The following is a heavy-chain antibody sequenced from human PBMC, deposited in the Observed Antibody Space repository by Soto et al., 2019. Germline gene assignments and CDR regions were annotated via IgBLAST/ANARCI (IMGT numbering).Heavy chain of an antibody. CDR1: GFTFSSYG. CDR2: ISYDGSNK. V-gene: IGHV3-30*18. J-gene: IGHJ4*02. Sequence: SGGSLRLSCAASGFTFSSYGMHWVRQAPGKGLEWVAVISYDGSNKYYADSVKGRFTISRDNSKNTLYLQMNSLRAEDTAVYYCAKRGAAKYYFDYWGQGTLVTV. CDR3: AKRGAAKYYFDY. D-gene: IGHD6-13*01.